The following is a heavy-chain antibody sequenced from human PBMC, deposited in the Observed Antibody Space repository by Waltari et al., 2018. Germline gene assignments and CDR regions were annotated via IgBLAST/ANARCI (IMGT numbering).Heavy chain of an antibody. D-gene: IGHD3-22*01. J-gene: IGHJ6*02. CDR1: EFTFSSYA. V-gene: IGHV3-30*04. Sequence: QVQLVESGGGVVQPGRSLSLSCAASEFTFSSYAMPWVRQAPGKGLEWVAVISYNERNIYYVDSVKGRFIISRDNSKKMLYLQMNSLRTEDTAVYYCARDYCDRTNCHGMDVWGQGTTVTVSS. CDR3: ARDYCDRTNCHGMDV. CDR2: ISYNERNI.